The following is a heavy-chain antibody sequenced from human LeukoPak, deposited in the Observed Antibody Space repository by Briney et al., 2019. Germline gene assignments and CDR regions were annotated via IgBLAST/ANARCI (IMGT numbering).Heavy chain of an antibody. CDR2: IYPGDSDT. V-gene: IGHV5-51*01. CDR1: GYSFTSYW. Sequence: GESLKISCKGPGYSFTSYWIGWVRQMPGKGLEWMGIIYPGDSDTRYSPSFQGQVTISADKSISTAYLQWSSLKASDTAMYYCARGLVPAATLDAFEIWGQGTMVTVSS. D-gene: IGHD2-2*01. CDR3: ARGLVPAATLDAFEI. J-gene: IGHJ3*02.